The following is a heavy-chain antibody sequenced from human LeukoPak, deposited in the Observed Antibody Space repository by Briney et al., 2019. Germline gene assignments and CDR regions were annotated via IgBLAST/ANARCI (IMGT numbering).Heavy chain of an antibody. J-gene: IGHJ4*02. CDR2: SKNDGRST. V-gene: IGHV3-74*01. CDR1: GFIFSTYG. D-gene: IGHD6-19*01. CDR3: ARAGYSSGWYYFDY. Sequence: GGSLRLSCAASGFIFSTYGMHWVRQAPGKGLVWVSRSKNDGRSTSYADSVKGRFTISRDSAKNTLFLQMDSLRAEDTAVYYCARAGYSSGWYYFDYWGQGTLVTVSS.